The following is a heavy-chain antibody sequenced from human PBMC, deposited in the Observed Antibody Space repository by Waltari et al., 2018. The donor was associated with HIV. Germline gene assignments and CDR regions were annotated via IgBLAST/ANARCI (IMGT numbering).Heavy chain of an antibody. CDR3: ASGSRRGHSHGIDY. J-gene: IGHJ4*02. CDR1: GYSIESGYY. CDR2: SLHSGNT. D-gene: IGHD5-18*01. V-gene: IGHV4-38-2*01. Sequence: QVQLQESGPGLVKPSETLSLTCSVSGYSIESGYYWGWIRQPPGKALELIGSSLHSGNTYYNPSLKSRLTISLDTSKNQVSLKLSSVTAADTAVYYCASGSRRGHSHGIDYWGQGTLVTVSS.